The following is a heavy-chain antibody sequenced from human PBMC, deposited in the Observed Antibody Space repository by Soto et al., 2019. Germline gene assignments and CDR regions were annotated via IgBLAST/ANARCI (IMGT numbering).Heavy chain of an antibody. Sequence: EVQLLESGGGLVQPGGSLRLSCAASGLTFSSYPMSWVRQAPGKGLQWVSSISVSAGTTYYADSVKGRFTISRDNSKNTLYLQMNSLRAEDTAVYYCAKDGMRGIHIDNWGQGTLVTVSS. J-gene: IGHJ4*02. CDR3: AKDGMRGIHIDN. CDR2: ISVSAGTT. V-gene: IGHV3-23*01. CDR1: GLTFSSYP.